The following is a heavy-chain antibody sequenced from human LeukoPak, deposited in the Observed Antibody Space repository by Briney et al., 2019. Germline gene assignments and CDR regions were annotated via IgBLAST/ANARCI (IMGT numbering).Heavy chain of an antibody. CDR1: GFTVKRYY. J-gene: IGHJ5*02. D-gene: IGHD6-13*01. V-gene: IGHV3-74*01. CDR2: ISDDGRAT. Sequence: GGSLRLSCAASGFTVKRYYMYWIRQAPGRGPMWVSRISDDGRATLYADFAKGRFTISRDSAKNTVYLQMNSLRVEDTALYYCVRDIAPIGAVWFDPWGQGTLVTVSS. CDR3: VRDIAPIGAVWFDP.